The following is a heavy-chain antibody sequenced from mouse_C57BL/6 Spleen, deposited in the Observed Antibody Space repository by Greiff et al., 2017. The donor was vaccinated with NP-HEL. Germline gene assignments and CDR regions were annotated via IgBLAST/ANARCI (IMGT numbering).Heavy chain of an antibody. Sequence: QVQLQQPGAELVKPGASVKLSCKASSYTFTSYWMQWVKQRPGQGLEWIGEIDPSDSYTNYNQKFKGKATLTVDTSSSTAYMQLSSLTSEDSAVYYGARSNSITTVVATGDYWGQGTTLTVSS. CDR3: ARSNSITTVVATGDY. D-gene: IGHD1-1*01. CDR1: SYTFTSYW. CDR2: IDPSDSYT. V-gene: IGHV1-50*01. J-gene: IGHJ2*01.